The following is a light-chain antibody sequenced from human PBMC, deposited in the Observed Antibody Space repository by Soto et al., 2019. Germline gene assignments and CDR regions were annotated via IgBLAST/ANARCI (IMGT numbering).Light chain of an antibody. CDR3: QQYGDWPLT. V-gene: IGKV3-15*01. CDR1: QSVGNN. J-gene: IGKJ4*01. Sequence: EIVLTQSRATLSVSPGERATLSCRASQSVGNNFAWYQQKPGQAPRLLIFATSTRATGVPARFSGSGSGTEFTLTISSLQSEDFAVYYCQQYGDWPLTFGGGAKVEIE. CDR2: ATS.